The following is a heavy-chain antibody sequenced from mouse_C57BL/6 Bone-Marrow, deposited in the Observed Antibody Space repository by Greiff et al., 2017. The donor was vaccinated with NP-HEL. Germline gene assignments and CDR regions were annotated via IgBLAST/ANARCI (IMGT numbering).Heavy chain of an antibody. CDR2: IDPENGDT. J-gene: IGHJ2*01. D-gene: IGHD2-3*01. V-gene: IGHV14-4*01. CDR1: GFNIKDDY. CDR3: TTPYDGYEY. Sequence: EVKLVESGAELVRPGASVKLSCTASGFNIKDDYMHWVKQRPEQGLEWIGWIDPENGDTEYASKFQGKATITADTSSNTAYLQLSSLTSEDTAVYYCTTPYDGYEYWGQGTTLTVSS.